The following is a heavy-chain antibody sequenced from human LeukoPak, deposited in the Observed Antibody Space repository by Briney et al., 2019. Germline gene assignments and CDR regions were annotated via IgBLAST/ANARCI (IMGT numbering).Heavy chain of an antibody. CDR1: GFTFSSYA. D-gene: IGHD3-22*01. CDR2: ISGSGGST. Sequence: GGSLRLSCAASGFTFSSYAMSWVRQAPGKGLEWVSAISGSGGSTYYADSVKGRFTISRDNSKNTLYLQMNSLRVEDTAVYYCVRSAFHAGSGNYYDYWGRGTLVTVSS. J-gene: IGHJ4*02. V-gene: IGHV3-23*01. CDR3: VRSAFHAGSGNYYDY.